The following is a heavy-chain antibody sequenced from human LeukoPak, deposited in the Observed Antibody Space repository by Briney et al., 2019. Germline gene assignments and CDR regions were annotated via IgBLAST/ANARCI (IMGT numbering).Heavy chain of an antibody. Sequence: ASVKVSCKASGYTFTGYYMHWVRQAPGQGLEWMGWINPNSGGTNYAQKFQGRVTMTRDTSISTAYMELSGLRSDDTAVYYCAILYDSSGYYYAYWGQGTLVTVSS. D-gene: IGHD3-22*01. J-gene: IGHJ4*02. CDR3: AILYDSSGYYYAY. CDR1: GYTFTGYY. CDR2: INPNSGGT. V-gene: IGHV1-2*02.